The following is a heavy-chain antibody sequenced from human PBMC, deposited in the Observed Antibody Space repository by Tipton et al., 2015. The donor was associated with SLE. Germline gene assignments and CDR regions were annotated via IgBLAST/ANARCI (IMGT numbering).Heavy chain of an antibody. CDR3: ARGLRGERGLWFDP. CDR2: IYYSGST. V-gene: IGHV4-59*01. J-gene: IGHJ5*02. D-gene: IGHD3-10*01. Sequence: TLSLTCTVSGGSISSYYWSWIRQPPGKGLEWIGYIYYSGSTNYNPSLKSRVTISVDTSKNQFSLKLSSVTAADTAVYYCARGLRGERGLWFDPWGQGTLVTVSS. CDR1: GGSISSYY.